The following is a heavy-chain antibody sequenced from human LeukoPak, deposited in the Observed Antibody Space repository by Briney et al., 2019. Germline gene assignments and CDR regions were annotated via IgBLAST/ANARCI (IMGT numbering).Heavy chain of an antibody. CDR2: VYYSGST. Sequence: PSETLSLTCTVSGGSISSSSYYWGWIRQPPGKGLEWIGSVYYSGSTYYNPSLKSRVTISVDTSKNQFSLKLSSVTAADTAVYYCARTYVWGSYRPPFDYWGQGTLVTVSS. CDR1: GGSISSSSYY. CDR3: ARTYVWGSYRPPFDY. V-gene: IGHV4-39*07. D-gene: IGHD3-16*02. J-gene: IGHJ4*02.